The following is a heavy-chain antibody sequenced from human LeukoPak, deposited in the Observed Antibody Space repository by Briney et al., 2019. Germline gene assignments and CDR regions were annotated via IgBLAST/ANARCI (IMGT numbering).Heavy chain of an antibody. CDR2: IYDSGST. CDR1: GGSISSGDYY. CDR3: AKRMRLWFGRRSYAFDI. J-gene: IGHJ3*02. D-gene: IGHD3-10*01. Sequence: SQTLSLTCTVSGGSISSGDYYWSWIRQPPGKGLEWIGYIYDSGSTYYNPSLKSRVTISVDTSKNQFSLKLSSVTAADTAVYYCAKRMRLWFGRRSYAFDIWGQGTMVTVSS. V-gene: IGHV4-30-4*01.